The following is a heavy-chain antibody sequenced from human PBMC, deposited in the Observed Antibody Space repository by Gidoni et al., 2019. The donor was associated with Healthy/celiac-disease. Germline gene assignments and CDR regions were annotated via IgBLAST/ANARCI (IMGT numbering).Heavy chain of an antibody. D-gene: IGHD2-15*01. CDR3: ARDVTVVVAATPDYGMDV. J-gene: IGHJ6*02. CDR2: IWYDGSNK. CDR1: GFAFSSYG. V-gene: IGHV3-33*01. Sequence: QVQLVESGGGVVQPGRSLRLTCAASGFAFSSYGMHWVRQAPGKGLEWVAVIWYDGSNKYYADSVKGRFTISRDNSKNTLYLQMNSLRAEDTAVYYCARDVTVVVAATPDYGMDVWGQGTTVTVSS.